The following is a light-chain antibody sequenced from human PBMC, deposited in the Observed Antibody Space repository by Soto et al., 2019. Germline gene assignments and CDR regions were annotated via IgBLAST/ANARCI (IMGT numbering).Light chain of an antibody. V-gene: IGLV2-14*01. CDR3: SAYTSSSPRV. J-gene: IGLJ1*01. Sequence: QSALTQPASVSGSPGQSITISCTGTSSDVGGYNYVSWYQQHPGKAPKLMIYDVSNRPSGVSNRFSGSKSGNTASLTISGLQAEDEAAYYCSAYTSSSPRVFGTGTKVTVL. CDR1: SSDVGGYNY. CDR2: DVS.